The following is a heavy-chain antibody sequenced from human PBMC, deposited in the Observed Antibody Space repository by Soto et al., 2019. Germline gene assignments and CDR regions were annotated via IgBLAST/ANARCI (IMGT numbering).Heavy chain of an antibody. CDR3: AKDQGIAASHGID. Sequence: QVQLVESGGGVVQPGTSLRLSCAASGFTFNNYGMHWVRQAPGTGLEWVAAISNDGSDKYYADSVKGRLTISRENSKNTLYLQMDSLRAEDTAVYYCAKDQGIAASHGIDWGQGTMVTVSS. CDR2: ISNDGSDK. CDR1: GFTFNNYG. J-gene: IGHJ3*01. V-gene: IGHV3-30*18. D-gene: IGHD6-13*01.